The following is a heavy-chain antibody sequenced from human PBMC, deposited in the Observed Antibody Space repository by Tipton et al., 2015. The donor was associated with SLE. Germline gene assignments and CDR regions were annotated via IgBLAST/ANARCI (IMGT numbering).Heavy chain of an antibody. CDR3: ARGPFYYDSSGYYYDY. CDR2: IYHSGST. D-gene: IGHD3-22*01. Sequence: TLSLTCAVSGGSISSGGYSWSWIRQPPGKGLEWIGYIYHSGSTYYNPSLKSRVTISVDRSKNQFSLKLSSVTAADTAVYYCARGPFYYDSSGYYYDYWGQGTLVTVSS. J-gene: IGHJ4*02. V-gene: IGHV4-30-2*01. CDR1: GGSISSGGYS.